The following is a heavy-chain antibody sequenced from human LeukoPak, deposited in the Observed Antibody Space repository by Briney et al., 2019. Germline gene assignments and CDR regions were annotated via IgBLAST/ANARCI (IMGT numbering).Heavy chain of an antibody. CDR1: GGSISSYY. D-gene: IGHD6-19*01. Sequence: SETLSLTCTVSGGSISSYYWSWIRQPAGKGLEWIGRIYTSGSTNYNPSLKSRVTMSVDTSENQFSLKLSSVTAADTAVYYCARDPPSGPRAVAGTNDAFDIWGQGTMVTVSS. CDR2: IYTSGST. V-gene: IGHV4-4*07. J-gene: IGHJ3*02. CDR3: ARDPPSGPRAVAGTNDAFDI.